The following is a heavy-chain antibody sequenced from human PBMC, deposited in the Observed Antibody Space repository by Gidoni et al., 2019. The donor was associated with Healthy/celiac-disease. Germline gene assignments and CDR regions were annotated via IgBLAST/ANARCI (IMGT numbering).Heavy chain of an antibody. D-gene: IGHD3-9*01. CDR2: IYYRGST. CDR3: ARQGGDYDILTGYDNNWFDP. Sequence: QLPLQESGPGLVKPSETLSLTCTVSGGSISSSSYYWGWIRQHPGKGLGGIGSIYYRGSTYYNPSLKSRVTISVDTSKNQFSLKLSSVTAADTAVYYCARQGGDYDILTGYDNNWFDPWGQGTLVTVSS. V-gene: IGHV4-39*01. J-gene: IGHJ5*02. CDR1: GGSISSSSYY.